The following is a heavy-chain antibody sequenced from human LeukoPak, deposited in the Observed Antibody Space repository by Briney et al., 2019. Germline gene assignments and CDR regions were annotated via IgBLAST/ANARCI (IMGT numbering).Heavy chain of an antibody. Sequence: PGGSLRLSYSASGFTFDDYGMNWVRQAPGKGLKWVSGSNWNAGSTGYADSVKGRFTISRDNAKNSLYLQMNSLRAEDTALYYCARASLGSGSYLYYYYYYMDVWGKGTTVTVSS. CDR1: GFTFDDYG. V-gene: IGHV3-20*03. J-gene: IGHJ6*03. D-gene: IGHD3-10*01. CDR2: SNWNAGST. CDR3: ARASLGSGSYLYYYYYYMDV.